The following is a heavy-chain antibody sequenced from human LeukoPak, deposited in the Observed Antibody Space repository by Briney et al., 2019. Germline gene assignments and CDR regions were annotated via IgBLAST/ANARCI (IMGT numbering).Heavy chain of an antibody. CDR1: GGSISGYY. J-gene: IGHJ5*02. CDR2: IYYSGST. D-gene: IGHD6-19*01. V-gene: IGHV4-59*08. Sequence: SETLSLTCTVSGGSISGYYWTWIRQPPGKGLEWIGYIYYSGSTNYNPSLKSRVTISVNTSKNQFSLMLSSVTAADTAVYYCARQGPYSSGWHWFDPWGQGTLVTVSS. CDR3: ARQGPYSSGWHWFDP.